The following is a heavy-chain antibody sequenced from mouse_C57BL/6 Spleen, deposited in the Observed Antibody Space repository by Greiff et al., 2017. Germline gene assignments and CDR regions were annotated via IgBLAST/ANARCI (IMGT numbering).Heavy chain of an antibody. V-gene: IGHV5-6*02. CDR1: GFTFSSYG. Sequence: EVKVVESGGDLVKPGGSLTLSCAASGFTFSSYGMSWVRQTPDKRLEWVATISSGGSYTYYPDRVKGRFTISRDNAKNTLYLQMSSLKSEDTAMYYCARRGVIYYGSSYGYFDVWGTGTTVTVSS. J-gene: IGHJ1*03. CDR3: ARRGVIYYGSSYGYFDV. CDR2: ISSGGSYT. D-gene: IGHD1-1*01.